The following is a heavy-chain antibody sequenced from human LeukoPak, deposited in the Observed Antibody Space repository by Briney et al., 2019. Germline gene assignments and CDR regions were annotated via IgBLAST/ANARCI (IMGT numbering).Heavy chain of an antibody. D-gene: IGHD3-3*01. J-gene: IGHJ3*02. CDR3: ARDQADFWSGYSLDVFDI. V-gene: IGHV3-7*01. CDR1: GFTFSRYW. CDR2: INEDGSEK. Sequence: GGSLRLSCAASGFTFSRYWMTWVRQAPGKGLEWVANINEDGSEKYYVDSVKGRFTISRDNAENSLYLQMNSLRAEDTAVYYCARDQADFWSGYSLDVFDIWGQGTMVGVSS.